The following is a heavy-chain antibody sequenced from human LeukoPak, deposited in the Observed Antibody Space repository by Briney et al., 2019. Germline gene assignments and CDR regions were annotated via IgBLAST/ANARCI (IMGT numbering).Heavy chain of an antibody. CDR2: IRYDGSNK. Sequence: PGGSLRLSCAASGFTFSSYGMHWVRQAPGKGLEWVAFIRYDGSNKYYADSVKGRFTISRDNSKNTLYLQMNSLRAEDTAVYYCAMDSSWLPLKFDYWGQGTLVTVST. CDR1: GFTFSSYG. D-gene: IGHD5-24*01. CDR3: AMDSSWLPLKFDY. J-gene: IGHJ4*02. V-gene: IGHV3-30*02.